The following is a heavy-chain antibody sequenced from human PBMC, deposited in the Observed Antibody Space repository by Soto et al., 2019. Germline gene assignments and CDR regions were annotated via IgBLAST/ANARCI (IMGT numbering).Heavy chain of an antibody. Sequence: PGGSLRLSCAASGFTFSSYSMNWVRQAPGKGLEWVSSISSSSSYIYYADSVKGRFTISRDNAKNSLYLQMNSLRAEDTAVYYCARGIAAAGAFYYYYGMDVWGQGTTVTVSS. V-gene: IGHV3-21*01. CDR2: ISSSSSYI. J-gene: IGHJ6*02. CDR3: ARGIAAAGAFYYYYGMDV. CDR1: GFTFSSYS. D-gene: IGHD6-13*01.